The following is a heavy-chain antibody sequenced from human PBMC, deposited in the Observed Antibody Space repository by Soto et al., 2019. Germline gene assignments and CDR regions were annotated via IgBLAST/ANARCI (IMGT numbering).Heavy chain of an antibody. CDR3: ARDDDFGDNGVDY. V-gene: IGHV3-33*01. D-gene: IGHD3-10*01. CDR2: ILNDGSDR. CDR1: GFTFSRYG. J-gene: IGHJ4*02. Sequence: QVRLVESGGGVVQPGTSLRLSCAASGFTFSRYGMHWVRQAPGEGLEWMAVILNDGSDRDHADSVKDRFTISRDNSKNMLSLQMPSLGVEDTAMYYCARDDDFGDNGVDYWGQGTPLTVSS.